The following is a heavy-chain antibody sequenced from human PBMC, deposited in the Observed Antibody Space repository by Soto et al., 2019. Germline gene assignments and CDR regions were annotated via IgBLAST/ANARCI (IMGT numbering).Heavy chain of an antibody. V-gene: IGHV4-30-4*01. Sequence: QVQLQESGPGLVKPSQTLSLTCTVSGGSISSGDYYWSWIRQPPGKGLEWIGYIYYSGSTYYNPSPTSRVTTSVEASRYQFSLKLSSVTVADTAVYDYDRVAAGWLQFRRNAFDIWGQGTIVTVSS. CDR1: GGSISSGDYY. CDR2: IYYSGST. D-gene: IGHD5-12*01. J-gene: IGHJ3*02. CDR3: DRVAAGWLQFRRNAFDI.